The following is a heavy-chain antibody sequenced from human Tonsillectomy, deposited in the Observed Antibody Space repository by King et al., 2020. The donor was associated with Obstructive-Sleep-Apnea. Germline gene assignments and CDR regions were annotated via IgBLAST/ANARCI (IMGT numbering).Heavy chain of an antibody. D-gene: IGHD3-10*01. V-gene: IGHV4-59*08. J-gene: IGHJ4*02. CDR2: IYYSGST. CDR1: GGSISSYY. Sequence: QLQESGPGLVKPSETLSLTCTVSGGSISSYYWSWLRQPPGKGLEWIGYIYYSGSTNYNPSLKSRVTISVDTSKNQFSLKLSSVTAADTAVYYCARHGPLGEFPALDYWGQGTLVTVSS. CDR3: ARHGPLGEFPALDY.